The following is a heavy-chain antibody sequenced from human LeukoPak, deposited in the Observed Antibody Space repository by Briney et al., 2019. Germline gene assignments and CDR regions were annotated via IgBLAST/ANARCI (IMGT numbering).Heavy chain of an antibody. Sequence: GGSLRLSCAASGFTASSNYVSWVRQAPGKGLEWVSVIYSGGNTYYADSVKGRFTISRDNSKNTVYFQLDSLRAEDTAVYYCARTIPYGSGRQHPGKYYFDYWGQGTLVTVSS. V-gene: IGHV3-53*01. CDR3: ARTIPYGSGRQHPGKYYFDY. CDR1: GFTASSNY. CDR2: IYSGGNT. J-gene: IGHJ4*02. D-gene: IGHD3-10*01.